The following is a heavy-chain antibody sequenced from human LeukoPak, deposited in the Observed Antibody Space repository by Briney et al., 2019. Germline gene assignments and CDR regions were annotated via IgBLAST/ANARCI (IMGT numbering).Heavy chain of an antibody. CDR1: GGSFSGYY. V-gene: IGHV4-34*01. D-gene: IGHD2-2*01. Sequence: SETLSLTCAVYGGSFSGYYWSWSRQPPGKGLEWIGEINHSGSTNYNPSLKSRVTISVDTSKNQFSLKLSSVTAADTAVYYCARGPYCSSNSCYAAGFDYWGQGTLVTVSS. CDR2: INHSGST. CDR3: ARGPYCSSNSCYAAGFDY. J-gene: IGHJ4*02.